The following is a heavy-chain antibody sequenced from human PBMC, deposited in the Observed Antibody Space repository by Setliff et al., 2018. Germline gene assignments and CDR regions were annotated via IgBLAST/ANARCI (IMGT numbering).Heavy chain of an antibody. Sequence: SETLSLTCAVYGGSFSGYYWSWIRQPPGKGLEWIGEINHIGSTNQNPSLKSRVTISVDTSKNQFSLKLSSVTAADTAVYYCARLVETSTWGNWFDPWGQGTLVTVSS. CDR3: ARLVETSTWGNWFDP. D-gene: IGHD2-15*01. J-gene: IGHJ5*02. CDR2: INHIGST. CDR1: GGSFSGYY. V-gene: IGHV4-34*01.